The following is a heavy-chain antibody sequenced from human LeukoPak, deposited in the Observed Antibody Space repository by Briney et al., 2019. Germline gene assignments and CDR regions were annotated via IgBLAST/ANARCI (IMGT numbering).Heavy chain of an antibody. CDR1: GGTFSSYA. Sequence: ASVKVSCKASGGTFSSYAISWVRRAPGQGLEWMGRIIPILGIANYAQKFQGRVTITADKSTSTAYMELSSLRSEDTAVYYCASVFPGNGYYGMDVWGQGTTVTVSS. J-gene: IGHJ6*02. V-gene: IGHV1-69*04. D-gene: IGHD1-1*01. CDR2: IIPILGIA. CDR3: ASVFPGNGYYGMDV.